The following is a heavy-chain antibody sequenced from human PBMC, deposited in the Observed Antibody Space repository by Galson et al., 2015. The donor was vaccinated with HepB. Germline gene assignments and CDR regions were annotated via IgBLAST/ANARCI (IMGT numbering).Heavy chain of an antibody. D-gene: IGHD6-25*01. J-gene: IGHJ3*02. CDR1: GYTFTSYG. V-gene: IGHV1-18*01. CDR2: ISAYNGNT. CDR3: ASTNPAAANDAFDI. Sequence: SVKVSCKASGYTFTSYGISWVRQAPGQGLEWMGWISAYNGNTNYAQKLQGRVTMTTDTSTSTAYMELRSLRSDDTAVYYCASTNPAAANDAFDIWGQGTMVTVSS.